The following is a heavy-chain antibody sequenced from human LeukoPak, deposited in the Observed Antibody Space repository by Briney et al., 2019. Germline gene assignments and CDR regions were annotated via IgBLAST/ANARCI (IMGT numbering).Heavy chain of an antibody. J-gene: IGHJ5*02. Sequence: GSLRLSCAASGFTFSSYGMSWIRQPPGKGLEWIGSIYHSGSTYYNPSLKSRVTISVDTSKNQFSLKLSSETAADTAVYYCAGERRYYYGSGTPTNWFDPWGQGTLVTVSS. CDR3: AGERRYYYGSGTPTNWFDP. D-gene: IGHD3-10*01. V-gene: IGHV4-38-2*02. CDR1: GFTFSSYG. CDR2: IYHSGST.